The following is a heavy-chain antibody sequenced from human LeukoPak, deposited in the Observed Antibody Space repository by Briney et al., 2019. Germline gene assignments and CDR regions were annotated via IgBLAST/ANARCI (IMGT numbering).Heavy chain of an antibody. D-gene: IGHD2-15*01. CDR2: IGSSGGGT. CDR3: AKIHQNRVVVGAKGAFDI. Sequence: QPGGSLRLSCEASGLTFNNYAMHWVRQSSGKGLEWVSGIGSSGGGTYYADSVKGRFTISRDTSKDTVYLQMDSLRAEDTAIYYCAKIHQNRVVVGAKGAFDIWGQGTVVTVSS. J-gene: IGHJ3*02. V-gene: IGHV3-23*01. CDR1: GLTFNNYA.